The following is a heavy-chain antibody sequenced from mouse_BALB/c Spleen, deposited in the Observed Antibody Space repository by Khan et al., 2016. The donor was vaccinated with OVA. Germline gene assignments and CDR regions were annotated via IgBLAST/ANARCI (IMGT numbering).Heavy chain of an antibody. Sequence: QVQLQQPGPELVRPGASVKMSCKASGYTFASFWIHWVKQMPGQGLEWIGMIDPSKSETRLNQKFKDKATLNVDKSYNTAYIQLSRLTSEDSAVCYGARGGYGSPFAYWGQGTLVTVSA. J-gene: IGHJ3*01. CDR1: GYTFASFW. CDR2: IDPSKSET. CDR3: ARGGYGSPFAY. V-gene: IGHV1S127*01. D-gene: IGHD1-1*01.